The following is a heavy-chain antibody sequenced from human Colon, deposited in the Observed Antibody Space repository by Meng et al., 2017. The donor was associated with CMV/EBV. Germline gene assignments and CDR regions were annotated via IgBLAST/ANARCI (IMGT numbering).Heavy chain of an antibody. CDR3: VKGPRDDWTSNHFDI. J-gene: IGHJ3*02. V-gene: IGHV3-9*01. Sequence: GGSLRLSCAASGFIFDDYGMHWVWQAPGKGLEWVSGLSWNSGSIGYADSVRGRFTISRDNAKNSLYLQMNSLRAEDTALYYCVKGPRDDWTSNHFDIWGQGTPVTVSS. CDR2: LSWNSGSI. CDR1: GFIFDDYG. D-gene: IGHD3-3*01.